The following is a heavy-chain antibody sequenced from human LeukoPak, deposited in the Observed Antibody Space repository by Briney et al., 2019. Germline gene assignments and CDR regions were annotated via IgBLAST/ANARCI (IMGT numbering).Heavy chain of an antibody. V-gene: IGHV1-24*01. CDR1: GYTLTELS. J-gene: IGHJ4*02. D-gene: IGHD2-2*01. Sequence: ASVKVSCKVSGYTLTELSMHWVRQAPGKGLEWMGGFDPEDGETPIFAQKFQGRVTMTEDTSTDTAYMELSSLRSEDTAVYYCATGTIYCSSCSDDYWGQGTLVTVPS. CDR2: FDPEDGET. CDR3: ATGTIYCSSCSDDY.